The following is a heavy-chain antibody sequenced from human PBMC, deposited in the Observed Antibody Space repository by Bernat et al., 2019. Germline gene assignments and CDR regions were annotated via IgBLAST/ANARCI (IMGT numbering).Heavy chain of an antibody. Sequence: QVQLVESGGGVVQPGRSLRLSCAASGFTLSSYAMHWVRQAPGQGLEWVAVISDDGSNKYYADSVKGRFTISRDKSKNTLYLQMNSLRAEDTAVYYCARGSGRYFRNFDYWGQGTLVTVSP. CDR2: ISDDGSNK. J-gene: IGHJ4*02. CDR1: GFTLSSYA. D-gene: IGHD1-26*01. V-gene: IGHV3-30-3*01. CDR3: ARGSGRYFRNFDY.